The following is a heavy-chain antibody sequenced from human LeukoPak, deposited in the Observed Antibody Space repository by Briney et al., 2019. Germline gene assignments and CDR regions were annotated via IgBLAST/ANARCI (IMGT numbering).Heavy chain of an antibody. D-gene: IGHD3-3*01. J-gene: IGHJ5*02. V-gene: IGHV3-23*01. CDR2: ISGSGGST. CDR1: GFTFSNYA. CDR3: AKGAYDFWSGYKYNWFDP. Sequence: SGGSLRLSCAASGFTFSNYAMSWVRQAPGKGPEWVSSISGSGGSTYYSDSVKGRFTFSRDNSKNTLYLQMNSLRAEDTAVYYCAKGAYDFWSGYKYNWFDPWGQGTLVTVSS.